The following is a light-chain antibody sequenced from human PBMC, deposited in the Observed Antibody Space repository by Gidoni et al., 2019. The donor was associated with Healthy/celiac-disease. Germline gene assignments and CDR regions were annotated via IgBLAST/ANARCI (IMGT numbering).Light chain of an antibody. CDR1: QSVLSSSNNENY. Sequence: DIVMTQSPDSLAVSLGERATIHCQSSQSVLSSSNNENYLTWYQQKPGQPPKLLIYWASTRESGVPDRFSGGGSGTDFTLTISSLQAEDGAVYYCQQYYSTPLTFGGGTKVEIK. V-gene: IGKV4-1*01. J-gene: IGKJ4*01. CDR3: QQYYSTPLT. CDR2: WAS.